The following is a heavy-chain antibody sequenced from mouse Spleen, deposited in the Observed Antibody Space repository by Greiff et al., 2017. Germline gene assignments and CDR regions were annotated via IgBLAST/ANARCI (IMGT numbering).Heavy chain of an antibody. CDR1: GFSFPSYA. Sequence: VQLQQSGPGLVAPSPSLSITCTFSGFSFPSYAISWVRPPPGTGLEWLVVIWTGGGTNYNSALKSRLSISKDNSKSQVFLKMNSLQTDDTARDYCARERGANWDLHWYFEVGGTGTTVTVSS. CDR3: ARERGANWDLHWYFEV. J-gene: IGHJ1*03. V-gene: IGHV2-9-1*01. CDR2: IWTGGGT. D-gene: IGHD4-1*01.